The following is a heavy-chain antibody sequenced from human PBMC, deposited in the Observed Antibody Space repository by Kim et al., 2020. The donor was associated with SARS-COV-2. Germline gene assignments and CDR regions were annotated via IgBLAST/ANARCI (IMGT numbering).Heavy chain of an antibody. V-gene: IGHV4-59*01. CDR1: GGSISSSY. J-gene: IGHJ4*02. CDR3: ARVREGGSSWHFFDY. CDR2: MYYIGSA. D-gene: IGHD6-13*01. Sequence: SETLSLTCTVSGGSISSSYWRWIRQPPGKGLEWIGYMYYIGSATYNPSLKSRVTISVDTSKNQFSLRLRSVTAEDTAVYFCARVREGGSSWHFFDYWGQGTLVTVSS.